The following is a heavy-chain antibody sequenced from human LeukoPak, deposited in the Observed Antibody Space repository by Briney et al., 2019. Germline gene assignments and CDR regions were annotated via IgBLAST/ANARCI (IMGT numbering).Heavy chain of an antibody. D-gene: IGHD3-3*01. Sequence: TGGSLRLSCAASGFTFSSYAMSWVRQAPGKGLEWVSAISGSGGSTYYADSVKGRFTISRDNSKNTLYLQMNSLRAEDTAVYYCAKGNYDFWSGYYQSDYYYYGMDVWGQGTTVTVSS. CDR3: AKGNYDFWSGYYQSDYYYYGMDV. J-gene: IGHJ6*02. V-gene: IGHV3-23*01. CDR1: GFTFSSYA. CDR2: ISGSGGST.